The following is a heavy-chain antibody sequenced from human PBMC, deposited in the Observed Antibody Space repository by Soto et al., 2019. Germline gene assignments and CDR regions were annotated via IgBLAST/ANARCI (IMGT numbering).Heavy chain of an antibody. CDR1: GGSISSGGYY. V-gene: IGHV4-31*03. D-gene: IGHD3-3*01. CDR2: IYYSGST. Sequence: QVQLQESGPGLVKPSQTLSLTCTVYGGSISSGGYYWSWIRQHPGKGMEWIGYIYYSGSTYYNPSLKSRVTISVDTSKNQFSLKLSSVTAADTAVYYCARGFTIFGVVKPFDPWGQGTLVTVSS. CDR3: ARGFTIFGVVKPFDP. J-gene: IGHJ5*02.